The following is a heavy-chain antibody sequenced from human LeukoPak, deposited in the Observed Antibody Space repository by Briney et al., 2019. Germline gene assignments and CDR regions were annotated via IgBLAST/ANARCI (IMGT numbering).Heavy chain of an antibody. V-gene: IGHV4-39*07. Sequence: SETLSLTCTVSGGSISSGTYYWGWIRQSPGKGLDWIGSIYYSGNTYYNPSLKSRVTISVDTSKNQFSLKLSSVTAADTAVYYCARENYYDSSGYYYGYYGMDVWGQGTTVTVSS. CDR2: IYYSGNT. D-gene: IGHD3-22*01. J-gene: IGHJ6*02. CDR1: GGSISSGTYY. CDR3: ARENYYDSSGYYYGYYGMDV.